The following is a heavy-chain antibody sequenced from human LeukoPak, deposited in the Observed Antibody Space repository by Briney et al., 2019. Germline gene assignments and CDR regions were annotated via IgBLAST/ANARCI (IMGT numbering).Heavy chain of an antibody. CDR1: GGSISSYY. CDR2: IHYSGGT. Sequence: SETLSLTCTVSGGSISSYYWSWNRQSPGKGLEWIGYIHYSGGTNYNPSLKSRVTISVDTSKNQFSLKVTSVTAADTAVYYCAREKVKTAMVTSPRKYYYYMDVWGKGTTVTVSS. V-gene: IGHV4-59*01. CDR3: AREKVKTAMVTSPRKYYYYMDV. D-gene: IGHD5-18*01. J-gene: IGHJ6*03.